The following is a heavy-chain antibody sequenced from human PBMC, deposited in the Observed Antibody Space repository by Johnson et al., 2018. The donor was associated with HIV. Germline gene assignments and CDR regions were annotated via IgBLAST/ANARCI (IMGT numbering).Heavy chain of an antibody. Sequence: QVQLVESGGGLVKPGGSLRLSCAASGFTFSDYYMSWIRQAPGKGLEWVSYISMSGRTISYADSVKGRFTISRDNAKNSLYLQMNSLRAEDTAVYYCARVQVAMATIGYAFDIWGQGTMVTVSS. CDR3: ARVQVAMATIGYAFDI. J-gene: IGHJ3*02. V-gene: IGHV3-11*04. D-gene: IGHD5-12*01. CDR1: GFTFSDYY. CDR2: ISMSGRTI.